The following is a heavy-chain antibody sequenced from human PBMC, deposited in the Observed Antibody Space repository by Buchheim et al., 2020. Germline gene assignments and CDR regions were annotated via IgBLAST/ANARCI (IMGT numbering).Heavy chain of an antibody. D-gene: IGHD4-17*01. CDR3: ARATGSSYFNAMDV. Sequence: QVQLQESGPGLVKPSQTLSLTCTVSGDSISTSSSYWSWIRQPAGQGLEWIGRIYSNGNTNYNPSLKSRVTISLDTSKNQFFLKLSSVTAADTAIYYCARATGSSYFNAMDVWGQGTT. V-gene: IGHV4-61*02. J-gene: IGHJ6*02. CDR2: IYSNGNT. CDR1: GDSISTSSSY.